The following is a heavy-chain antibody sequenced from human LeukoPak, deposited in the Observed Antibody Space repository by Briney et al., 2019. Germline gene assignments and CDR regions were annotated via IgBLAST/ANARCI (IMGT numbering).Heavy chain of an antibody. V-gene: IGHV4-39*07. Sequence: PSETLSLTCTVSGGSISSSSYHWGWIRQPPGEGLEWIGSIYYSGSTYYNPSLKSRVTISVDTSKNQFSLKLSSVTAADTAVYYCAREGPYSSSWYYWGQGTLVTVSS. CDR1: GGSISSSSYH. CDR2: IYYSGST. D-gene: IGHD6-13*01. CDR3: AREGPYSSSWYY. J-gene: IGHJ4*02.